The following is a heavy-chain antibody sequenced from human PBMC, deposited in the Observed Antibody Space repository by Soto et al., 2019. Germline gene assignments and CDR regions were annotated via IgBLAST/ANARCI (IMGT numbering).Heavy chain of an antibody. J-gene: IGHJ6*02. D-gene: IGHD3-10*01. V-gene: IGHV1-3*01. CDR1: GYTFTSYA. CDR3: AGGSGSYYKTYYYYGMDL. CDR2: INAGNGNT. Sequence: ASVKVSCKASGYTFTSYAMHWVRQAPGQRLEWMGWINAGNGNTKYSQKFQGRVTITRDTSASTAYMELSSLRSEDTAVYYCAGGSGSYYKTYYYYGMDLWGQGTTVTFSS.